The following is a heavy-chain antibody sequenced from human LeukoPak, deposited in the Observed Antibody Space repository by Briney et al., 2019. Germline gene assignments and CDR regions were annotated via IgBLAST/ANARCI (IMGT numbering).Heavy chain of an antibody. D-gene: IGHD4-17*01. CDR3: ARCRNDYGDSYYFDY. J-gene: IGHJ4*02. V-gene: IGHV4-30-2*01. CDR1: GGSISSGGYS. Sequence: SETLSLTCAVSGGSISSGGYSWSWIRQPPGKGLEWIGYIYHSGSTYYNPSLKCRVTISVDRSKNQFSLKLSSVTAADTAVYYCARCRNDYGDSYYFDYWGQGTLVTVSS. CDR2: IYHSGST.